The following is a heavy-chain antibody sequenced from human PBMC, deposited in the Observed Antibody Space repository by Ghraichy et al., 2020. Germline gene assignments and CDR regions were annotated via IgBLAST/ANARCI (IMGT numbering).Heavy chain of an antibody. CDR2: INHSGSA. J-gene: IGHJ4*02. D-gene: IGHD3-3*01. Sequence: SQTLSLTCAVYGGSFSGYYWSWIRQPPGKGLEWIGEINHSGSANYNPSLKSRVTISVDTSKNQFSLRLNSVTAADTAVYYCATGVLRFLEWQNDYWGQGTLVTVSS. CDR1: GGSFSGYY. CDR3: ATGVLRFLEWQNDY. V-gene: IGHV4-34*01.